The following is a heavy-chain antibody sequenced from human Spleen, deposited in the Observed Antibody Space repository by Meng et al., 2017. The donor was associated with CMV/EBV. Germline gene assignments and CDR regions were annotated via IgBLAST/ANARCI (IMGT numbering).Heavy chain of an antibody. Sequence: SLKISCAASGFTFDDFVMHWVRQAPGKGLEWVASISWNSEKLAYADSVQGRFGISRDNAKNSLHLQMNSLRGEDTALYYCAKENLGYFDYWGPGTQVTVSS. CDR2: ISWNSEKL. V-gene: IGHV3-9*01. CDR3: AKENLGYFDY. J-gene: IGHJ4*02. CDR1: GFTFDDFV.